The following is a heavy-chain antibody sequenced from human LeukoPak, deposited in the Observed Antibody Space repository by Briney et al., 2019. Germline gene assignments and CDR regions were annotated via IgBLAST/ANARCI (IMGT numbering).Heavy chain of an antibody. D-gene: IGHD4-17*01. J-gene: IGHJ4*02. Sequence: PGGSLRLSCAASGFTFSSHAIHWVRQAPGKGPEWVAFISYDGSKNYYADSVKGRFTISRDNSRNTLYLQMNSLRAEDTAVYYCARDSSGDYAVDYWGQGTLVSVSS. V-gene: IGHV3-30*04. CDR1: GFTFSSHA. CDR2: ISYDGSKN. CDR3: ARDSSGDYAVDY.